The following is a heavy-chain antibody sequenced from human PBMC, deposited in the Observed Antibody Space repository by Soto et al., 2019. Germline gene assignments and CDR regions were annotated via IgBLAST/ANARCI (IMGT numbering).Heavy chain of an antibody. V-gene: IGHV5-51*01. Sequence: GESLKISCKGSGYRFTSYWIDWVRQKPGKGLEWMGTIYPDDSDIRNSPSFQGQVTILADKSISTAYLQWRSLKASDTAMYYWARHTATAGNYYGMDVWGQGTMVTVSS. CDR2: IYPDDSDI. CDR3: ARHTATAGNYYGMDV. CDR1: GYRFTSYW. J-gene: IGHJ6*02. D-gene: IGHD6-13*01.